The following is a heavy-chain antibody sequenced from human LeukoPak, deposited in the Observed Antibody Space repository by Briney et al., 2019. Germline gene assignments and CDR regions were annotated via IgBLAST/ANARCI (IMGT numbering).Heavy chain of an antibody. CDR1: GYTFTDYY. CDR3: ATVRGQPGNFDY. Sequence: ASVKVSCKVSGYTFTDYYMHWVQQAPGKGLEWMGLVDPEDGETIYAEKFQGRVTLTADTSTDTAYMELSSLRSEDTAVYYCATVRGQPGNFDYWGQGTLVTVSS. CDR2: VDPEDGET. J-gene: IGHJ4*02. D-gene: IGHD3-16*02. V-gene: IGHV1-69-2*01.